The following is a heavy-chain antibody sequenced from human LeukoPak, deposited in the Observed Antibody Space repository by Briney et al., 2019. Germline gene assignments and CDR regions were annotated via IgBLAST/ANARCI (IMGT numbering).Heavy chain of an antibody. CDR2: IKQDGSEK. CDR3: ARGVLTVTTLASYYFDY. J-gene: IGHJ4*02. D-gene: IGHD4-11*01. Sequence: GGSLRLSCAASGFTFSTYWMTWVRQAPGKGLEWVANIKQDGSEKYYVDSVKGRFSISRDNAKNSLYLQMNSLGAEDTAVYYCARGVLTVTTLASYYFDYWGQGTLVTVSS. V-gene: IGHV3-7*01. CDR1: GFTFSTYW.